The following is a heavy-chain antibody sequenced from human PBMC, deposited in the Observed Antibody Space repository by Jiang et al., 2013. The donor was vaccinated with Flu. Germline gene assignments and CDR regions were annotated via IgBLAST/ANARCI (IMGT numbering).Heavy chain of an antibody. J-gene: IGHJ4*02. CDR1: VVQLELVVIV. V-gene: IGHV4-39*02. Sequence: GLVKPSETLSSRALSLVVQLELVVIVGAGSASPRKGLEWIASIYSSGTTYFNPSLKGRVTISVDTSRNHFSLNVSSVTAADTAVYYCARRSSGGVTGDPIDYWGQGTLVTVSS. CDR2: IYSSGTT. CDR3: ARRSSGGVTGDPIDY. D-gene: IGHD3-9*01.